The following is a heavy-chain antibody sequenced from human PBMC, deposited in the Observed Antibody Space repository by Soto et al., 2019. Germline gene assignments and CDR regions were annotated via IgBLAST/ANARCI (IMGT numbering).Heavy chain of an antibody. Sequence: GGSLRLSCVASGFTFENYAMSWVRQAPGKGLEWVSAISGSGGTTYYSDSVKGRFTISRDNSKNTVYLQMNDLRVEDAAEYFCAKDSWAIFGVPAGEYYAMDVWGQGTTVTISS. D-gene: IGHD3-3*01. CDR2: ISGSGGTT. CDR1: GFTFENYA. J-gene: IGHJ6*02. V-gene: IGHV3-23*01. CDR3: AKDSWAIFGVPAGEYYAMDV.